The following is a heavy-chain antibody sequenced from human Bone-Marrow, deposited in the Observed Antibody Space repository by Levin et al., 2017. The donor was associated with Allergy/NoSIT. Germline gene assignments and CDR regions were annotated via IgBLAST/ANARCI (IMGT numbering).Heavy chain of an antibody. CDR1: GFTFSSYW. CDR2: IKQDGSEK. J-gene: IGHJ4*02. CDR3: ARDSTTTVTTPVDY. D-gene: IGHD4-17*01. Sequence: GGSLRLSCAASGFTFSSYWMSWVRQAPGKGLEWVANIKQDGSEKYYVDSVKGRFTISRDNAKNSLYLQMNSLRAEDTAVYYCARDSTTTVTTPVDYWGQGTLVTVSS. V-gene: IGHV3-7*03.